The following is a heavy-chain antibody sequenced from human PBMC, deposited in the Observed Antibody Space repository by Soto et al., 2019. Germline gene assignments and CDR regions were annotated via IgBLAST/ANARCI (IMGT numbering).Heavy chain of an antibody. J-gene: IGHJ3*02. V-gene: IGHV3-48*02. CDR3: ERDRGFTYYDFRSGSGRDAFDI. Sequence: PGGSLRLSCVASGFTFSSYSMNWVRQAPGKGLEWVSYISSSSSTIYYADSVKGRFTISRDNAKNSLYLQMNSLRDEDTAVYYCERDRGFTYYDFRSGSGRDAFDIWGQGKMVTVSS. CDR2: ISSSSSTI. CDR1: GFTFSSYS. D-gene: IGHD3-3*01.